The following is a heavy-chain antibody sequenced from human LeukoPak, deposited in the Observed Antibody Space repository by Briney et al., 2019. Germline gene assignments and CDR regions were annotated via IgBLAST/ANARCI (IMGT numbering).Heavy chain of an antibody. CDR3: AKCKSRYYYVMDV. CDR1: GLTFSSDA. J-gene: IGHJ6*02. CDR2: ISGSGGNT. V-gene: IGHV3-23*01. Sequence: GGSLRLSCAASGLTFSSDAMSWVRQAPGKGLEWVSAISGSGGNTYYADSVRGRFTISRDNSRNTLYLQMNSLRAEDTATYYCAKCKSRYYYVMDVWGQGTTVTVSS.